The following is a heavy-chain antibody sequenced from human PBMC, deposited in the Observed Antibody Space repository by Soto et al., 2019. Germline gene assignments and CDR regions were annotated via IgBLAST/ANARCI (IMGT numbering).Heavy chain of an antibody. CDR3: ARYVHMFSSLGIDY. CDR2: ISYDGSNK. J-gene: IGHJ4*02. Sequence: QVQLVEYGGGVAQPGRSLTLSCAASGFTFSRYAMHWVRQAPGKGLEWVEPISYDGSNKYFADSVQGRVTIARDNSKNTLYLQWNSLRAEDTADYYCARYVHMFSSLGIDYWGQGTLVTVSS. V-gene: IGHV3-30-3*01. D-gene: IGHD3-10*02. CDR1: GFTFSRYA.